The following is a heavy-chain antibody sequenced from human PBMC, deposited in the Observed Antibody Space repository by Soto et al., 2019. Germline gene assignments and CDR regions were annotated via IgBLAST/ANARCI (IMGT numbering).Heavy chain of an antibody. Sequence: PGGSLRLSCAASGFTFSNYFMHWVRQVPGEGLVWVSRMSGDGKTISYADSVKGRFTISRGNAKNTLYLQMNSLRVEDTAVYYCARTYVPGIAGFDPWGQGTLVTVSS. J-gene: IGHJ5*02. CDR2: MSGDGKTI. V-gene: IGHV3-74*01. D-gene: IGHD1-1*01. CDR1: GFTFSNYF. CDR3: ARTYVPGIAGFDP.